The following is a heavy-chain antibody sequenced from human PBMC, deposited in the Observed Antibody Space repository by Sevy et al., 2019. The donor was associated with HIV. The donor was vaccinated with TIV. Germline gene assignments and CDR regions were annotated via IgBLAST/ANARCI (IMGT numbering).Heavy chain of an antibody. CDR3: ATAPYSYGYNYFDF. CDR2: INPSGGLT. V-gene: IGHV1-46*01. Sequence: ASVKVSCKASGDTLTSYYIHWVRQAPGQGLEWMGMINPSGGLTSYAQKFQGRVTMTRDTSTTTVYMELTSLRSEDRAVYYWATAPYSYGYNYFDFWGQGTLVTVSS. J-gene: IGHJ4*02. CDR1: GDTLTSYY. D-gene: IGHD5-18*01.